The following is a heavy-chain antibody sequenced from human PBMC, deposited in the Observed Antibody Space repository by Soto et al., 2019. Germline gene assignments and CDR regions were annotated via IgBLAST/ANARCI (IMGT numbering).Heavy chain of an antibody. CDR2: IYWDDDS. CDR3: ALARRRYDAFGI. J-gene: IGHJ3*02. CDR1: GFSFSTSGVG. D-gene: IGHD3-9*01. Sequence: QITLKESGPTLVTPTQTLTLTCTFSGFSFSTSGVGVGWIRQPPEKALEWLALIYWDDDSRYSPSLKSRLTITKDTSKIHVVLTMTNMYPVDTAKYYCALARRRYDAFGILSPGTMGTGSS. V-gene: IGHV2-5*02.